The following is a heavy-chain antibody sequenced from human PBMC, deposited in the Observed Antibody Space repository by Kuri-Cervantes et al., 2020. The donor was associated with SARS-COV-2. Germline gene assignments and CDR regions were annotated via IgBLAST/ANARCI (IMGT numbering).Heavy chain of an antibody. D-gene: IGHD3-3*01. J-gene: IGHJ4*02. Sequence: ASVKVSCKASGYTFTSYDINWVRQATGQGLEWMGWMNPNSGNTGYAQKFQGRVTITRNTSISTAYMELSSLRSEDTAVYYCARMADDETYYDFWSGYYFDYWGQGTLVTVSS. CDR2: MNPNSGNT. CDR1: GYTFTSYD. V-gene: IGHV1-8*03. CDR3: ARMADDETYYDFWSGYYFDY.